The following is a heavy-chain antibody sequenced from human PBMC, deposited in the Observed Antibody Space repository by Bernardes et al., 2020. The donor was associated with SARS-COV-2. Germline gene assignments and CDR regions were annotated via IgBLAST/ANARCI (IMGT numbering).Heavy chain of an antibody. CDR1: NGSISDYY. CDR3: ARGSRHGDLDY. CDR2: IYYRGT. V-gene: IGHV4-59*01. Sequence: SETLSLTCTVSNGSISDYYWSWIRQPPGKGLEWIGYIYYRGTKYIPSLKIRATISVDTSKNHFSLNLNSVTAVDTAVYYCARGSRHGDLDYWGKGIRVTVSS. D-gene: IGHD4-17*01. J-gene: IGHJ4*02.